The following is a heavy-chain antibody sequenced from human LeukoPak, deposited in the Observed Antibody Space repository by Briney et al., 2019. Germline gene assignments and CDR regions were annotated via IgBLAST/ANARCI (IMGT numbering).Heavy chain of an antibody. CDR3: AKGSEKDYYYYGMDV. CDR1: GFTFSNYG. Sequence: GGSLRLSCAASGFTFSNYGMHWVRQAPGKGLEGVAGISYDGSNKYYADSVKHRFTISRDNSKNTLYLQMTIMRPEDLAVCYCAKGSEKDYYYYGMDVWGKGSTVTVSS. CDR2: ISYDGSNK. J-gene: IGHJ6*01. V-gene: IGHV3-30*18.